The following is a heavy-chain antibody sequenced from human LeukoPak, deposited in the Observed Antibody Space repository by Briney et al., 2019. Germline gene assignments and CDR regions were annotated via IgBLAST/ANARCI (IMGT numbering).Heavy chain of an antibody. V-gene: IGHV3-30*04. CDR3: ARPSGSPYDILTGYYLGY. J-gene: IGHJ4*02. D-gene: IGHD3-9*01. CDR1: GFTFSSYA. Sequence: GGSLRLSCAASGFTFSSYAMHWVRQAPGKGLEWVAVISYDGSNKYYADSVKGRFTISRDNSKNTPYLQMNSLRAEDTAVYCCARPSGSPYDILTGYYLGYWGQGTLVTVSS. CDR2: ISYDGSNK.